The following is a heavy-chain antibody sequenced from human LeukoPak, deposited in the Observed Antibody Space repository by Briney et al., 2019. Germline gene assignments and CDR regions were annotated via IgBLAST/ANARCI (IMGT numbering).Heavy chain of an antibody. J-gene: IGHJ5*02. Sequence: PSETLSLTCAVYGGSFSGYYWSWIRQPPGKGLEWIGEINHSGSTNYNPSLKSRVTISVDTSKNQFSLKLSSVTAADTAVYYCARRARMVWFDPWGQGTLVTVSS. CDR2: INHSGST. CDR1: GGSFSGYY. CDR3: ARRARMVWFDP. V-gene: IGHV4-34*01. D-gene: IGHD6-6*01.